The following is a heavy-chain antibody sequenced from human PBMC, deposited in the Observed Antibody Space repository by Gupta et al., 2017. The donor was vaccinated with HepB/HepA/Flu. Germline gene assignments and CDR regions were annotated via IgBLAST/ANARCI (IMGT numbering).Heavy chain of an antibody. V-gene: IGHV3-7*01. CDR2: IKQDGGEK. D-gene: IGHD7-27*01. CDR1: GFSFTSHW. CDR3: VSGDLFDY. Sequence: EVQLVESGGGVVQPGGSRRLSCAAAGFSFTSHWMDWVRQAPGKGLEWVANIKQDGGEKYYVDSVKGRFTISRDNTKNSVYLQMNNLRDEDTAIYYCVSGDLFDYWGQGTLVTVSS. J-gene: IGHJ4*02.